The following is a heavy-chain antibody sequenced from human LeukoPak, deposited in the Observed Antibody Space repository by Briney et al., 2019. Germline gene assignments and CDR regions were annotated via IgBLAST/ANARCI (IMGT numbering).Heavy chain of an antibody. Sequence: SESLSLTCSVSGASVNDYFWSWIRQAPGRGLEWLGHVYSGGAAEYSPSLKGRVTISLDASTNKVSLSLRSATPADTAVYFCAREIVLMMSDAASPYFMDVWGRGTTVTVAS. CDR3: AREIVLMMSDAASPYFMDV. CDR1: GASVNDYF. J-gene: IGHJ6*03. D-gene: IGHD3-16*01. CDR2: VYSGGAA. V-gene: IGHV4-59*02.